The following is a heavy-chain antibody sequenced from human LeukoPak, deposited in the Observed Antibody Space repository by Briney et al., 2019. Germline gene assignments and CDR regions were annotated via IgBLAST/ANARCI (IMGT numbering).Heavy chain of an antibody. CDR1: GFTFSNYW. J-gene: IGHJ4*02. D-gene: IGHD3-3*01. CDR3: LRLLDRDY. Sequence: GGSLRLSCAASGFTFSNYWMSWVRQAPGKGLEWVSRINTDGSSTNYADSVKGGITISRENERNTVYLQMNSLSAEDTAVYYCLRLLDRDYWGQGTLVTVSS. V-gene: IGHV3-74*01. CDR2: INTDGSST.